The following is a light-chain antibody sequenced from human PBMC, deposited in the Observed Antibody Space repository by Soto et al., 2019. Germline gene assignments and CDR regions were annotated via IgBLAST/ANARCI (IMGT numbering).Light chain of an antibody. V-gene: IGLV2-11*01. J-gene: IGLJ2*01. Sequence: QSALTQPRSVSGSPGESVAISCTGTSSDVGAYNHVAWYQQYPGTAPKLMVYDVNKRPSGVPDRFSGSKSGTTASLTISGVQAEDEADYHCYSSAGRYTVVFGGGTKVTVL. CDR3: YSSAGRYTVV. CDR2: DVN. CDR1: SSDVGAYNH.